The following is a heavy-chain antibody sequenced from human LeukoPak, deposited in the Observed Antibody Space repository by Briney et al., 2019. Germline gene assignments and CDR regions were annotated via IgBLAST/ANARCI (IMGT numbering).Heavy chain of an antibody. CDR1: GFTFSSYW. Sequence: GGSLRLSCAASGFTFSSYWMHWVRQAPGKGLVWVSRINGDGSSTYDADFVKSRFTISRDNAKNTVYLQMNSLRAEDTAVYYCATDSYSSSWYWSFDLWGRGALVTVSS. CDR2: INGDGSST. D-gene: IGHD6-13*01. CDR3: ATDSYSSSWYWSFDL. V-gene: IGHV3-74*01. J-gene: IGHJ2*01.